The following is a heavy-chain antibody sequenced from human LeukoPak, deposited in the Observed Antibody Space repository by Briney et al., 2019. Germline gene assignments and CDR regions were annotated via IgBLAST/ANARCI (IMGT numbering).Heavy chain of an antibody. D-gene: IGHD4/OR15-4a*01. J-gene: IGHJ3*02. CDR1: GFAFSTYW. CDR3: ARDAMSMGGAFDI. Sequence: GGSLRLSCAASGFAFSTYWMTWVRQTPGKGLEWVANIKQDGSEKYYVDSVKGRFTTSRDNAKNSLYLEMSSLRVEDTAVYYCARDAMSMGGAFDIWGRGTVVTVSS. CDR2: IKQDGSEK. V-gene: IGHV3-7*01.